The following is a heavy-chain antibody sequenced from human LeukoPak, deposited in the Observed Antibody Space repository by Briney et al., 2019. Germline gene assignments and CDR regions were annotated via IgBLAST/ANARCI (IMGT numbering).Heavy chain of an antibody. CDR1: GYSFTSYW. CDR2: IYPGDSDT. CDR3: ARHLGGDSSWHYYYYGMDV. D-gene: IGHD6-13*01. Sequence: GESLKISCKGSGYSFTSYWIGWVRQMPGKGLEWMGIIYPGDSDTRYSPSFQGQVTISADKSISTAYLQWSSLKASDTAMYYCARHLGGDSSWHYYYYGMDVWGQGTTVTVSS. J-gene: IGHJ6*02. V-gene: IGHV5-51*01.